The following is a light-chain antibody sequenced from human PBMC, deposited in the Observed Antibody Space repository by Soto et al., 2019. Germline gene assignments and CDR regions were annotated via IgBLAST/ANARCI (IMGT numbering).Light chain of an antibody. V-gene: IGKV1-5*01. Sequence: DIQMTQSPCTLSASVVDRVTITWRASQNINSWLAWYQQKPGKAPNLLIYDASTLESGVPSRFSGSGSGTDFTLTINSLQPEDFATYYCQQLESYPSTFGGGTKVDIK. CDR3: QQLESYPST. CDR1: QNINSW. CDR2: DAS. J-gene: IGKJ4*01.